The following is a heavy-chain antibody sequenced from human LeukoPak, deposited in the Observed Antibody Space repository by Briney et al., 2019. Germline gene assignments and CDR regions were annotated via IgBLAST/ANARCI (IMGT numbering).Heavy chain of an antibody. CDR1: GGSISSSRYY. V-gene: IGHV4-39*01. J-gene: IGHJ4*02. CDR3: ARHGGAARAFDY. D-gene: IGHD6-6*01. CDR2: IYYSGST. Sequence: SETLSLTCTVSGGSISSSRYYWGWIRQPPGKGLEWIGSIYYSGSTYYNPSLKSRVTISVDTSKNQFSLKLSSVTAADTAVYYCARHGGAARAFDYWGQGTLVTVSS.